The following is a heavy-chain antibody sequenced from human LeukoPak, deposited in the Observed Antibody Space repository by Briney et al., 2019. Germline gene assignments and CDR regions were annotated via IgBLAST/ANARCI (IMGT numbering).Heavy chain of an antibody. CDR1: GYTFTSYN. J-gene: IGHJ5*02. CDR2: ISAYNGDI. CDR3: ARGGTYNWFDP. D-gene: IGHD1-1*01. V-gene: IGHV1-18*04. Sequence: ASVKVSCKASGYTFTSYNINWVRQAPGQGLEWMGWISAYNGDINYAQKFQGRVTMTTDTATSTAFVELRSLRSDDTAVYYCARGGTYNWFDPWGHGTLVTVSS.